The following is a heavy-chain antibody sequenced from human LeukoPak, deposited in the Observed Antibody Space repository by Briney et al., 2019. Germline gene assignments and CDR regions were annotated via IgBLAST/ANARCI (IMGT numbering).Heavy chain of an antibody. Sequence: SVKVSCKASGGTFSSYAISWVRQAPGQGLEWMGRIIPIFGTANYAQKFEGRVTITTDESTSTAYMELSSLRSEDTAVYYCARVRYYDSSGYVDYWGQGTLVTVSS. D-gene: IGHD3-22*01. CDR1: GGTFSSYA. J-gene: IGHJ4*02. CDR3: ARVRYYDSSGYVDY. V-gene: IGHV1-69*05. CDR2: IIPIFGTA.